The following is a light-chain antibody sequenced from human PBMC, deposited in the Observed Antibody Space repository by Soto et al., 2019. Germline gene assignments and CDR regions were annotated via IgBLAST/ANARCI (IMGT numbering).Light chain of an antibody. Sequence: EIVLTQSPGTLSLSPGERATLSYRASQSVTNSYLAWYQQKPGQAPRLLIYGASGRATGIPDRFSGSGSGTDFTLTISSLEPEDFAVYYCQQYGSSPYTFGQGTKLEI. V-gene: IGKV3-20*01. CDR2: GAS. CDR1: QSVTNSY. J-gene: IGKJ2*01. CDR3: QQYGSSPYT.